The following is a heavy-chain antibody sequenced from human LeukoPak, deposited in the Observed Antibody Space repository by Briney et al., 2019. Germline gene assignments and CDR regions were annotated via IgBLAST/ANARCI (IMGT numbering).Heavy chain of an antibody. J-gene: IGHJ6*02. D-gene: IGHD2-2*01. CDR2: LNPNSGGT. CDR1: GYTFTGYY. Sequence: ASVKVSCKASGYTFTGYYMHWVRHAPGQGLEWMGWLNPNSGGTNYAQKFQGRVTMTRDTSISTAYMELSRLRSDDTAVYYCARGGNYCSSTSCYGMDVWGQGTTVTVSS. CDR3: ARGGNYCSSTSCYGMDV. V-gene: IGHV1-2*02.